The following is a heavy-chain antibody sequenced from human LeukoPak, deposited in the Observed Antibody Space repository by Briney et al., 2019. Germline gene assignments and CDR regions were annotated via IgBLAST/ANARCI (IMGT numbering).Heavy chain of an antibody. J-gene: IGHJ4*02. D-gene: IGHD1-26*01. V-gene: IGHV3-23*01. CDR2: ISGSGGST. CDR1: GFTFSSYA. Sequence: GGSLRLSCAASGFTFSSYAMSWVRQAPGKGLEWVSAISGSGGSTYYADSVKGRFTISRDNSKNTLYLQMNTLRAEDTAVYYCARAIGCGSYGRFDYWGQGTLVTVSS. CDR3: ARAIGCGSYGRFDY.